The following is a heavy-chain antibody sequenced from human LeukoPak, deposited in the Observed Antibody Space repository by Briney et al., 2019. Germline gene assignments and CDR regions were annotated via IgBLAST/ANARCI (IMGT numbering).Heavy chain of an antibody. CDR1: GGSFSGYY. CDR2: INHSGST. Sequence: SETLSLTCAVYGGSFSGYYWSWIRQPPGKGLEWIGEINHSGSTNYNPSLKSRVTISVDTSKNQCSLKLSSVTAADTAVYYCARDRRDYYDSSGYPYYYYYYGMDVWGQGTTVTVSS. CDR3: ARDRRDYYDSSGYPYYYYYYGMDV. V-gene: IGHV4-34*01. D-gene: IGHD3-22*01. J-gene: IGHJ6*02.